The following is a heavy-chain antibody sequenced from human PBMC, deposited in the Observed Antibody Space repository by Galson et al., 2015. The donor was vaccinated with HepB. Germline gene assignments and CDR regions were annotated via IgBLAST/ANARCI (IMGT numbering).Heavy chain of an antibody. Sequence: SLRLSCAASGFTFSSYGMHWVRQAPGKGLEWVAFIRYDGSNKYYADSVKGRFTISRDNSKNTLYLQMNSLRAEDTAVYYCAKDHFLLRRYGSGCMDVWGQGTTVTVSS. D-gene: IGHD3-10*01. V-gene: IGHV3-30*02. J-gene: IGHJ6*02. CDR3: AKDHFLLRRYGSGCMDV. CDR2: IRYDGSNK. CDR1: GFTFSSYG.